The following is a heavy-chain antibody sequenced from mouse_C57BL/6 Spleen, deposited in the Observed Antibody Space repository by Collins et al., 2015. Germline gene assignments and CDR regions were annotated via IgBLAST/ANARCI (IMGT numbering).Heavy chain of an antibody. CDR2: IYPRDGST. J-gene: IGHJ4*01. D-gene: IGHD6-5*01. V-gene: IGHV1-85*01. CDR3: ARPLYYYAMDY. Sequence: QVQLQQPGAELVKPGASVKMSCKASGYTFTSYDINWVKQRPGQGLEWIGWIYPRDGSTKYNEKFKGKATLIVDTSSSTAYMELHSLTSEDSAVYFCARPLYYYAMDYWGQGTSVTVSS. CDR1: GYTFTSYD.